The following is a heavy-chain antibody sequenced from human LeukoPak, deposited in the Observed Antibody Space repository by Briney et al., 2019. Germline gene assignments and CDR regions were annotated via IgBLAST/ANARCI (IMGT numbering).Heavy chain of an antibody. Sequence: GGSLRLSCAASGFTFSSYAMSWVRQAPGKGLEWVGRINSKTDGGTTDYAAPVKGRFTISRDDSKNTLYLQMNSLKTEDTAVYYCTTFGYDAFDIWGQGTMVTVSS. CDR1: GFTFSSYA. V-gene: IGHV3-15*01. J-gene: IGHJ3*02. CDR3: TTFGYDAFDI. D-gene: IGHD5-12*01. CDR2: INSKTDGGTT.